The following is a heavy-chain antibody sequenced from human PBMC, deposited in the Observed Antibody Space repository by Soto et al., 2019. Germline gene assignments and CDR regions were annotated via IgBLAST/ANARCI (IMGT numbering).Heavy chain of an antibody. V-gene: IGHV3-21*01. CDR1: GFTFSSYS. Sequence: EVQLVESGGGLVKPGGSLRLSCAASGFTFSSYSMNWVRQAPGKGLEWVYSISSSSSYIYYADSVKGRFTISRDNAKNSLYLQMNSLRAEDTAGYYCARDPLGYCTNGVCYLDYWGQGTLVTRSS. J-gene: IGHJ4*02. CDR2: ISSSSSYI. D-gene: IGHD2-8*01. CDR3: ARDPLGYCTNGVCYLDY.